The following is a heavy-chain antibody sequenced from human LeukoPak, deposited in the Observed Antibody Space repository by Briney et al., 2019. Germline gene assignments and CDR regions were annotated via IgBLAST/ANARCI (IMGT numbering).Heavy chain of an antibody. CDR1: GGSFSGYY. CDR3: ARGRVYYDSSGLGH. D-gene: IGHD3-22*01. V-gene: IGHV4-34*11. Sequence: SETLSLTCAVYGGSFSGYYWSWIRQPPGKGLEWIGYIYYSGITNYNPCLKSRATISVDTSKNQFSLKLRSVTAADTAVYYCARGRVYYDSSGLGHWGQGTLVTVSS. CDR2: IYYSGIT. J-gene: IGHJ4*02.